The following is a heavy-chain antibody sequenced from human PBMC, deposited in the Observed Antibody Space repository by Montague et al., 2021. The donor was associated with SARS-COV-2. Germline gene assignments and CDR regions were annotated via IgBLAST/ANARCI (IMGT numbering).Heavy chain of an antibody. CDR3: ARRYDFYRAEAFDV. V-gene: IGHV2-5*01. D-gene: IGHD3-3*01. J-gene: IGHJ3*01. Sequence: PALVKPTQTLTLTCTFSGFSLSTSGVGVGWIRQPPGKALECLALIYWNDDKRYSPSLRSRLAITKDTSKNQVVLTMANMDPVDTATYYCARRYDFYRAEAFDVWGQGTMVTVSS. CDR1: GFSLSTSGVG. CDR2: IYWNDDK.